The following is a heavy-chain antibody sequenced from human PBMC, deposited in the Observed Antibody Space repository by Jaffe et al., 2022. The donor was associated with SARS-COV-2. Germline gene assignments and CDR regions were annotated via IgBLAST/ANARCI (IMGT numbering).Heavy chain of an antibody. CDR1: GYGFTTSW. Sequence: EVQLVQSGAEVKKPGESLKISCKASGYGFTTSWIGWVRQMPGKGLEWMGIVYPSDSETRYSPSFQGQVTISVDKSISTTYLQWSSLKASDTAMYYCSRPHSGAGVDYWGQGTLVSVSS. D-gene: IGHD3-10*01. CDR3: SRPHSGAGVDY. V-gene: IGHV5-51*01. CDR2: VYPSDSET. J-gene: IGHJ4*02.